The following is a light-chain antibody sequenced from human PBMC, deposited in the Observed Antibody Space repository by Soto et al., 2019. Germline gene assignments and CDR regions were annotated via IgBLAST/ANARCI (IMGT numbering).Light chain of an antibody. V-gene: IGKV1-5*03. J-gene: IGKJ1*01. CDR1: QSISGW. CDR3: QQYNSYPGT. CDR2: KAS. Sequence: DIQMTRSPSTLSGSVGDRVTITCRASQSISGWLAWYQQKPGKAPKLLIYKASNLETGVPSGFSGSGSGTEFTLTISSLQPDDFATYYCQQYNSYPGTFGQGTKV.